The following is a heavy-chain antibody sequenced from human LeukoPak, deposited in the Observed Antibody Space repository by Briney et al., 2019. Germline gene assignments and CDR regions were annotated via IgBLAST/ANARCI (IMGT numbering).Heavy chain of an antibody. CDR2: INHSGST. CDR1: GGSFSGYY. D-gene: IGHD5-12*01. J-gene: IGHJ5*02. CDR3: ARGYEDWFDP. Sequence: SETLSLTCAVYGGSFSGYYWSWIRQPPGKGLEWIGEINHSGSTNYNPSLKSRVTISVDTSKNQFSLKLSSVTAADTAVYYCARGYEDWFDPWGQETLVNVSS. V-gene: IGHV4-34*01.